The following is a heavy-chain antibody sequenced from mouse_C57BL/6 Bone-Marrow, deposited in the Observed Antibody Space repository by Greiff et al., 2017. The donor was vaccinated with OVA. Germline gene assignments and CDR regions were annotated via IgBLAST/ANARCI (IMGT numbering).Heavy chain of an antibody. Sequence: EVQLQESGGGLVKPGGSLKLSCAASGFTFSDYGMHWVRQAPEKGLEWVAYISSGSSTIYYADTVKGRFTISRDNAKNTLFLQMTSLRSEDTAMYYCAIITTVVADYYAMDYWGQGTSVTVSS. CDR1: GFTFSDYG. CDR2: ISSGSSTI. CDR3: AIITTVVADYYAMDY. V-gene: IGHV5-17*01. D-gene: IGHD1-1*01. J-gene: IGHJ4*01.